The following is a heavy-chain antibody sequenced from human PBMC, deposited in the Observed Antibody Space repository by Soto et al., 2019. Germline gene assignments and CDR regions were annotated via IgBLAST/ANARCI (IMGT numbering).Heavy chain of an antibody. Sequence: GASLKVCCKSSGYTFTSYGISWVRQAPGQGLEWMGWISAYNGNTNYAQKLQGRVTMTTDTSTSTAYMELRSLRSDDTAVYYCATSLVGAIPFDYWGQGTLVTVSS. CDR1: GYTFTSYG. CDR2: ISAYNGNT. J-gene: IGHJ4*02. V-gene: IGHV1-18*01. CDR3: ATSLVGAIPFDY. D-gene: IGHD1-26*01.